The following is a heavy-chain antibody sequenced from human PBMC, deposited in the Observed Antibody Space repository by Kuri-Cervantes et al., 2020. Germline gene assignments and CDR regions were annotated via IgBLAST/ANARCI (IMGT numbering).Heavy chain of an antibody. CDR3: SRASRAVTAWI. D-gene: IGHD2-21*02. CDR1: GFTFSSYG. Sequence: GESLKISCAASGFTFSSYGMHWVRQAPGKGLEWVAVISYDGSNKYYADSVKGRFTISRDNSKNTLYLQVNSLRAEDTAVYYCSRASRAVTAWIWGQGTLVTVSS. CDR2: ISYDGSNK. V-gene: IGHV3-30*03. J-gene: IGHJ4*02.